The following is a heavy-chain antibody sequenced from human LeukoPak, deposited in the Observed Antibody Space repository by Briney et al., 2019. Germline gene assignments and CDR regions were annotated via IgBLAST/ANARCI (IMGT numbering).Heavy chain of an antibody. CDR2: IYTSGST. J-gene: IGHJ5*02. CDR1: GGSISSYY. CDR3: ARGHCYDSSGYYAA. V-gene: IGHV4-4*07. D-gene: IGHD3-22*01. Sequence: SETLSLTCTVSGGSISSYYWSWIRQPAGKGLEWIGRIYTSGSTNYNPSLKSRVTMSVDTSKNQFSLKLSSVTAADTAVYYCARGHCYDSSGYYAAWGQGTLVTVSS.